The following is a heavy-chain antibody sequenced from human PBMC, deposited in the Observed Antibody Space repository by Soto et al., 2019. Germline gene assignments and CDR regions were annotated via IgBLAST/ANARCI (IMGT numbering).Heavy chain of an antibody. Sequence: QVQLQESGPGLVKPSQTLSLTCTVSGGSISSGGYYWSWIRQHPGKGLEWIGYIYYSGSTYYNPSLKCRVTISVDTSKNQFSLKLSSVTAADTAVYYCASGYSLSRDYYYGMDVWGQGTTVTVSS. CDR1: GGSISSGGYY. CDR3: ASGYSLSRDYYYGMDV. D-gene: IGHD3-22*01. CDR2: IYYSGST. J-gene: IGHJ6*02. V-gene: IGHV4-31*03.